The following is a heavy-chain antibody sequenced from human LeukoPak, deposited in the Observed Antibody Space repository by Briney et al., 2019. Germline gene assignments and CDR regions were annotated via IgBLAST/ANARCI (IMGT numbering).Heavy chain of an antibody. CDR1: GFTFNHYG. CDR3: ARSSSRVITLRPGFDP. CDR2: ISYDATNE. D-gene: IGHD3-16*01. J-gene: IGHJ5*02. V-gene: IGHV3-30*03. Sequence: GGSLRLSCAASGFTFNHYGIHWVRQAPGKGLEWVAVISYDATNEYFADSVKGRFTISRDNSKNTVYLQMSSLRVEDTAVYYCARSSSRVITLRPGFDPWGQGTLVTVSS.